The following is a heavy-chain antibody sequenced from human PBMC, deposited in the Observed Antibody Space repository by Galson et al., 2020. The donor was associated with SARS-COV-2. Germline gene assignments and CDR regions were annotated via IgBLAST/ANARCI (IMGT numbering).Heavy chain of an antibody. CDR3: AKDASSGYYVIYYFDY. V-gene: IGHV3-30*18. J-gene: IGHJ4*02. D-gene: IGHD3-22*01. Sequence: GGSLRLSCAASGFTFSSYGMHWVRQAPGKGLEWVAVISYDGSNKYYADSVKGRFTISRDNSKNTLYLQMNSLRAEDTAVYYCAKDASSGYYVIYYFDYWGQGTLVTVSS. CDR2: ISYDGSNK. CDR1: GFTFSSYG.